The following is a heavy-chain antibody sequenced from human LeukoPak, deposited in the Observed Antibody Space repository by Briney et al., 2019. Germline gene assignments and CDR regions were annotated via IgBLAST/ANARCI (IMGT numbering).Heavy chain of an antibody. CDR3: ARVGLAAAGIRFDY. CDR1: GCTFRSYE. J-gene: IGHJ4*02. Sequence: PGGSLRLSCAASGCTFRSYEMNGVRQAPGKGLEGVSYIRSSGSTIYYADSVKGVFTISRDNAKNLLYMQMKSLRGEDRAVHYCARVGLAAAGIRFDYWGQGTLVTVSS. CDR2: IRSSGSTI. D-gene: IGHD6-13*01. V-gene: IGHV3-48*03.